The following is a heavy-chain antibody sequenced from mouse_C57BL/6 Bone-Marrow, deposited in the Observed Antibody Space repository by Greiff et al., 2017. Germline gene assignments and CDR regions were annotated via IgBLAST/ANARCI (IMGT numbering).Heavy chain of an antibody. CDR3: AREEITTVPYYFDY. J-gene: IGHJ2*01. CDR1: GYTFTSYW. D-gene: IGHD1-1*01. CDR2: IDPNSGGT. Sequence: QVQLQQPGAELVKPGASVKLSCEASGYTFTSYWMHWVKQRPGRGLEWIGRIDPNSGGTKYNEKFKSKATLTVDKPASTAYMQLSSLTSEDSAVYYCAREEITTVPYYFDYWGQGTTLTVSS. V-gene: IGHV1-72*01.